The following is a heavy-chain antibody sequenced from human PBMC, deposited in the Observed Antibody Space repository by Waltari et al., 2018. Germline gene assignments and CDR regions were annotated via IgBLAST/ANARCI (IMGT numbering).Heavy chain of an antibody. CDR2: IWYDGSNK. D-gene: IGHD4-4*01. CDR1: GFTFSSYG. V-gene: IGHV3-30*18. J-gene: IGHJ4*02. Sequence: QVQLVESGGGVVQPGRSLRLSCAASGFTFSSYGMHWVRQAPGKGLEWVAVIWYDGSNKYYADSVKGRFTISRDNSKNTLYLQMNSLRAEDTAMYYCAKEPYSNNDGPWFDYWGQGTLVTVSS. CDR3: AKEPYSNNDGPWFDY.